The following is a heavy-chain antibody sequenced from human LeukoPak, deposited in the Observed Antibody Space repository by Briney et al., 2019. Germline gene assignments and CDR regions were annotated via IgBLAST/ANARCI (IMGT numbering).Heavy chain of an antibody. CDR1: GGTFSSYA. V-gene: IGHV1-69*05. J-gene: IGHJ6*03. D-gene: IGHD2-2*01. Sequence: ASVKVSCXASGGTFSSYAISWVRQAPGQGPEWMGGIIPIFGTANYAQKFQGRGTITTDESTSTAYMELSSLRSEDTAVYYCARAGAPIVVVPAANDYYYYYMDVWGKGTTVTVSS. CDR3: ARAGAPIVVVPAANDYYYYYMDV. CDR2: IIPIFGTA.